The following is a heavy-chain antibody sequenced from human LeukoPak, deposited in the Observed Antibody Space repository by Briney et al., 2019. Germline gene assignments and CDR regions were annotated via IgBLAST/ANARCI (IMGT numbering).Heavy chain of an antibody. D-gene: IGHD3-22*01. J-gene: IGHJ1*01. Sequence: PSETLSLTCTVSGGSISSSSYYWGWIRQPPGKGLEWIGSIYYSGSTYYNPSLKSRVTISVDTSKNQFSLKLSSVTAADTAVYYCARQSRRYDSSGYSPGVHWGQGTLVTVSS. CDR2: IYYSGST. CDR1: GGSISSSSYY. V-gene: IGHV4-39*01. CDR3: ARQSRRYDSSGYSPGVH.